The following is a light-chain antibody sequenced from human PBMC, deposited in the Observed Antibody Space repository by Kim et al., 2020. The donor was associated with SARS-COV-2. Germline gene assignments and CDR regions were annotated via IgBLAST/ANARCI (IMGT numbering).Light chain of an antibody. CDR3: ETWDSNTRV. J-gene: IGLJ3*02. CDR1: SGHSSDI. Sequence: SSVKLTRTLSSGHSSDIIAWHQQQPGKAPRYLMKLEGSGSYNKGSGVPDRFSGSSSGADRYLTISNLQSEDEADYYCETWDSNTRVFGGGTQLTVL. CDR2: LEGSGSY. V-gene: IGLV4-60*03.